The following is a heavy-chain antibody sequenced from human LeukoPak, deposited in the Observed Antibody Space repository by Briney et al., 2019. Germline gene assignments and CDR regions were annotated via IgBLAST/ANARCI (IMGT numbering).Heavy chain of an antibody. CDR3: AKDSPAAAGTDYFDY. CDR1: GFTVSSNY. Sequence: GGSLRLSCAASGFTVSSNYMSWVRQAPGKGLEWVSVIYSGGSTYYADSVKGRFTISRDNSKNTLYLQMNSLRAEDTAVYYCAKDSPAAAGTDYFDYWGQGTLVTVSS. D-gene: IGHD6-13*01. V-gene: IGHV3-53*05. J-gene: IGHJ4*02. CDR2: IYSGGST.